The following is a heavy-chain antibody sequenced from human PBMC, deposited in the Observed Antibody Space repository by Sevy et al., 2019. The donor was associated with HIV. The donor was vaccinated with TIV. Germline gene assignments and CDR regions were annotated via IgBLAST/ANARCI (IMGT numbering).Heavy chain of an antibody. CDR1: GFTFSKYS. J-gene: IGHJ4*02. CDR2: LSFGCGEI. Sequence: GGSLRLSCAASGFTFSKYSMSWVRQPPGKGLEWVSTLSFGCGEITYADSVKGRFTISRDNSKSSVYLQMNHLRPEDTAVYYCAGEGCTKPHDYWGQGTLVTVSS. V-gene: IGHV3-23*01. D-gene: IGHD2-8*01. CDR3: AGEGCTKPHDY.